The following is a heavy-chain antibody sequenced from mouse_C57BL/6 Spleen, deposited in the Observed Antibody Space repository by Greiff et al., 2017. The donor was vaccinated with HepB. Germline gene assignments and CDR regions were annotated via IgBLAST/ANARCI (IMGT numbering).Heavy chain of an antibody. Sequence: VQLKESGGGLVKPGGSLKLSCAASGFTFSSYAMSWVRQTPEKRLEWVATISDGGSYTYYPDNVKGRFTISRDNAKNNLYLQMSHLTSEDTAMYYWARDGNYSNYVDYWGQGTTRTVSS. CDR3: ARDGNYSNYVDY. CDR1: GFTFSSYA. V-gene: IGHV5-4*01. CDR2: ISDGGSYT. D-gene: IGHD2-5*01. J-gene: IGHJ2*01.